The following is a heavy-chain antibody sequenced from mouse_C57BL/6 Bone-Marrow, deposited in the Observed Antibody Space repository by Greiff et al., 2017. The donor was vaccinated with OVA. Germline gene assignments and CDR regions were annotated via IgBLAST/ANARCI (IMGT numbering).Heavy chain of an antibody. CDR3: ARFQLRLRGYFDY. D-gene: IGHD3-2*02. Sequence: QVQLKESGAELARPGASVQLSCKASGYTFTSYGISWVKQRPGQGLEWIGEIYPRSGNPYYNEKFKGKATLTADKSSSTAYMELRSLTSEDSAVYFCARFQLRLRGYFDYWGQGTTLTVSS. J-gene: IGHJ2*01. CDR1: GYTFTSYG. CDR2: IYPRSGNP. V-gene: IGHV1-81*01.